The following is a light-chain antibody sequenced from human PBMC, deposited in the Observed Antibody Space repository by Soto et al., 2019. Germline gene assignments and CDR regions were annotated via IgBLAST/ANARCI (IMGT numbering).Light chain of an antibody. J-gene: IGKJ3*01. V-gene: IGKV1-33*01. CDR2: DAS. Sequence: DIQMTQSPSSLSASVGGRVTITCQASHDITSFLNWYQHKPGRAPKLLIHDASILEAGVPTRFSGSGSGTHFTFTISSLQPEDVATYYCQHCDYLPIFGPGTTVDFK. CDR3: QHCDYLPI. CDR1: HDITSF.